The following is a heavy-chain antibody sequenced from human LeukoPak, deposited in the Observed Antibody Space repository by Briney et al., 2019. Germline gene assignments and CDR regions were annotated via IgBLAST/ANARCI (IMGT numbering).Heavy chain of an antibody. J-gene: IGHJ6*02. CDR3: ARWENGMDV. V-gene: IGHV4-59*08. CDR2: IFHSGST. CDR1: GASISSYY. Sequence: SETLSLTCTVAGASISSYYWSWIRQPPGKGLEWIGYIFHSGSTNYNPSLKSRVTISVDTSKNQFSLKLTSVTAADTAVYYCARWENGMDVWGQGTTVTVSS. D-gene: IGHD1-26*01.